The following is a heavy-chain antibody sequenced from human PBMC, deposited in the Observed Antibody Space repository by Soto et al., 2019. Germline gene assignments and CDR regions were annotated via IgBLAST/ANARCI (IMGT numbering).Heavy chain of an antibody. Sequence: QVQLVESGGGVVQPGRSLRLSCAASGFTFSSYAMHWVRQAPGKGLEWVAVISYDGSNKYYADSVKGRFTISRDNSKNTLYLQMNSLRAEDTAVYYCASGPENEWLLSGWMLGWFDPWGQGTLVTVSS. V-gene: IGHV3-30-3*01. CDR3: ASGPENEWLLSGWMLGWFDP. J-gene: IGHJ5*02. CDR1: GFTFSSYA. D-gene: IGHD3-3*01. CDR2: ISYDGSNK.